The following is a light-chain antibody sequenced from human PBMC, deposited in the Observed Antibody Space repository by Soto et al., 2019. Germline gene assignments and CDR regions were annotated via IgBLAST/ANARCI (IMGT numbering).Light chain of an antibody. Sequence: QSVLTQPPSASGSPGQSVTISCTGTSSDVGGYNYVSWYQQHPGKAPKLMIYEVSKRPSGVPDRFSGSKSGNTASLTVSGLQAEDEADYYSSSYAGSNNLVFGAGTKVTV. J-gene: IGLJ1*01. CDR2: EVS. CDR1: SSDVGGYNY. CDR3: SSYAGSNNLV. V-gene: IGLV2-8*01.